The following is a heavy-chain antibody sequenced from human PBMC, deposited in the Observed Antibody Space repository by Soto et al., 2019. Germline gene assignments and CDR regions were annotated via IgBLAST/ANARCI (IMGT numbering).Heavy chain of an antibody. CDR1: GGSISSYY. V-gene: IGHV4-59*01. D-gene: IGHD1-26*01. CDR3: AKAPYYRNFDY. CDR2: IYYSGST. Sequence: PSETLSLTCIVSGGSISSYYWSWIRQPPGKGLEWIGYIYYSGSTNYNPSLKSRVTISVDTSKNQFSLKLSSVTAADTAVYYCAKAPYYRNFDYWGQGTLVTVSS. J-gene: IGHJ4*02.